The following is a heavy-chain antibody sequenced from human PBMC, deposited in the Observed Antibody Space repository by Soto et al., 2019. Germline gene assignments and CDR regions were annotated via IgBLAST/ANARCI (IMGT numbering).Heavy chain of an antibody. CDR1: GFTFSTYP. CDR3: AKPPVITASYYYYDMDV. CDR2: VSGSGIST. V-gene: IGHV3-23*01. Sequence: GGSLRLSCAASGFTFSTYPMNWVRQAPGKGLEWVSGVSGSGISTYYAASVKGRFTISRDNSKNMVYLQMDSLRAEDTAVYYCAKPPVITASYYYYDMDVWGQGTTVTVS. J-gene: IGHJ6*02.